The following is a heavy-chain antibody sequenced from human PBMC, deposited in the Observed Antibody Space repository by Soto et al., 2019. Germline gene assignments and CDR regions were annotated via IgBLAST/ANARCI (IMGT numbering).Heavy chain of an antibody. D-gene: IGHD3-3*01. CDR3: AKDSVLRFLEWLLRTLNYFDD. J-gene: IGHJ4*02. Sequence: PGGSLRLSCAASGFTFSSYAMSWVRQAPGKGLEWVSAISGSGGSTYYADSVKGRFTISRDNSKNTLYLQMNSLRAEDTAVYYCAKDSVLRFLEWLLRTLNYFDDWGQGTLVTVSS. V-gene: IGHV3-23*01. CDR1: GFTFSSYA. CDR2: ISGSGGST.